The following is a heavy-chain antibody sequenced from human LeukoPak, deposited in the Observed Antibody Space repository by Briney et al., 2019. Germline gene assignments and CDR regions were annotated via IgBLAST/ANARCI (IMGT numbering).Heavy chain of an antibody. Sequence: AGSLRLSCAASGFTFSSYGMHWVRQAPGKGLEWVAVIWYDGSDKYYADSVKGRFTISRDNSKNTLYLQMNSLRVENTAVYYCARVLGDSGWYLGWFDPWGQGTLVTVSS. D-gene: IGHD6-19*01. CDR1: GFTFSSYG. V-gene: IGHV3-33*01. CDR3: ARVLGDSGWYLGWFDP. CDR2: IWYDGSDK. J-gene: IGHJ5*02.